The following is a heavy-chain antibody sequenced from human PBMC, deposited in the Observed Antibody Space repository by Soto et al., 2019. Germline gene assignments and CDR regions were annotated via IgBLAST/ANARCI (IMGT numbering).Heavy chain of an antibody. CDR3: TTDSRTTLPEIRFDY. CDR1: GFPFNNAG. D-gene: IGHD1-26*01. Sequence: GGSLRLSCGASGFPFNNAGINWVRQVPGKGLEWVGRVKSKADGGSGDYAAPVKGRFVVSRDDSKDIVYLQMNSLKIEDTGVYYCTTDSRTTLPEIRFDYWGHGTQVTVSS. V-gene: IGHV3-15*07. J-gene: IGHJ4*01. CDR2: VKSKADGGSG.